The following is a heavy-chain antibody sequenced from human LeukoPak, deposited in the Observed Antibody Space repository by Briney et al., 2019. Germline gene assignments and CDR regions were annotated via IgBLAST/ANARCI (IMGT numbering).Heavy chain of an antibody. J-gene: IGHJ3*02. CDR3: ARDRAVAGNLWSFDI. CDR1: GFTFSSYS. V-gene: IGHV3-21*04. Sequence: GGSLRLSCAASGFTFSSYSMNWVRQAPGKGLEWVSSISSSSSYIYYADSVKGRFTISRDNAKNSLYLQMNSLRAEDTALYYCARDRAVAGNLWSFDIWGQGTMVTVSS. D-gene: IGHD6-19*01. CDR2: ISSSSSYI.